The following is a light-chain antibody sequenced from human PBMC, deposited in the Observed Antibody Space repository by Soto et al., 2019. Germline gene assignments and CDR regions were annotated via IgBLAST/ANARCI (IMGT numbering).Light chain of an antibody. Sequence: EIVMTQSPATLSVSPGERATLSCRASQSVSSNLAWYQQKPGQAPRLLLYGASTGATGIQARSSGSGSGTECTLTITTLQPEGFAVYYCHQYNFWPTFGQGTKVDIK. CDR3: HQYNFWPT. V-gene: IGKV3-15*01. CDR2: GAS. J-gene: IGKJ1*01. CDR1: QSVSSN.